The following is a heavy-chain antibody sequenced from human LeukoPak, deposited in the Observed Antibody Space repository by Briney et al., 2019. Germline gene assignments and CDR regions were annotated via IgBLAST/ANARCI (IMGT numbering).Heavy chain of an antibody. CDR1: GYTFTRYG. CDR3: AREFSTVTPRFLDY. CDR2: ISPYNGNT. Sequence: GASVKVSCKTSGYTFTRYGISWVRQAPGQGLEWMGWISPYNGNTNYAQKFQGRVTMTTDTSTSTAYMEVRSLRSDDTAVYYCAREFSTVTPRFLDYWGQGTLVTVSS. D-gene: IGHD4-11*01. V-gene: IGHV1-18*01. J-gene: IGHJ4*02.